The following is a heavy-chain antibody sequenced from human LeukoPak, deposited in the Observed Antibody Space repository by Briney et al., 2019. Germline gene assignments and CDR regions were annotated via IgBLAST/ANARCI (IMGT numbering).Heavy chain of an antibody. Sequence: GGSLRLSCAASGFTFSDYYMSWIRQAPGKGLEWVSYISSSSSYTNYADSVKGRFTISRDNAKNSLYLQMNSLRAEDTAVYYCERDPGPRQVTTYYYGMDVWGKGTTVTVSS. CDR3: ERDPGPRQVTTYYYGMDV. CDR2: ISSSSSYT. J-gene: IGHJ6*04. V-gene: IGHV3-11*06. D-gene: IGHD4-17*01. CDR1: GFTFSDYY.